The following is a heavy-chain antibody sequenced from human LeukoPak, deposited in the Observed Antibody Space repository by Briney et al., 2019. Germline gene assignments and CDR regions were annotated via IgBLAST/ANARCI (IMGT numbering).Heavy chain of an antibody. D-gene: IGHD6-13*01. Sequence: PSETLSLTCTVSGYSISSGYYWGWIRQPPGKGLEWIGSIYYSGSTYYNPSLKSRVTISVDTSKNQFSLKLSSVTAADTAVYYCARHVRDSSSWHDYWGQGTLVTVSS. CDR3: ARHVRDSSSWHDY. J-gene: IGHJ4*02. V-gene: IGHV4-38-2*02. CDR2: IYYSGST. CDR1: GYSISSGYY.